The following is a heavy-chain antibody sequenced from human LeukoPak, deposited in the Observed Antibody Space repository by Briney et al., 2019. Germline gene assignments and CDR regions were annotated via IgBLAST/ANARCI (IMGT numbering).Heavy chain of an antibody. V-gene: IGHV4-59*01. J-gene: IGHJ4*02. Sequence: SETLSLTCTVSGGSISSYYWSWIRQPPGKGLEWIGYIYYSGSTNYNPSLKSRVTISVDTSKNQFSLKLSSVTAADTAVYYCARGIGYSYAVDYWGQGTLVTVSS. D-gene: IGHD5-18*01. CDR3: ARGIGYSYAVDY. CDR1: GGSISSYY. CDR2: IYYSGST.